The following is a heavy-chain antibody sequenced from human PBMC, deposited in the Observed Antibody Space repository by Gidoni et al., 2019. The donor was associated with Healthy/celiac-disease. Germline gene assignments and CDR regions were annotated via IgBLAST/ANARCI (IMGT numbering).Heavy chain of an antibody. CDR2: IYYSGST. CDR1: GGSISSYY. CDR3: ARDPQGYCSGGSCYGPYYYYGMDV. J-gene: IGHJ6*02. V-gene: IGHV4-59*01. Sequence: QVQLQESGPGLVKPSETLSLTCTVSGGSISSYYWSCIRQPPGKGLEWIGYIYYSGSTNYNPSLKSRVTISVDTSKNQFSLKLSSVTAADTAVYYCARDPQGYCSGGSCYGPYYYYGMDVWGQGTTVTVSS. D-gene: IGHD2-15*01.